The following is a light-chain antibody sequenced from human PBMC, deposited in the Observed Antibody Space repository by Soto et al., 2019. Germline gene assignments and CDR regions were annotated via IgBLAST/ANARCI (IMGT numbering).Light chain of an antibody. CDR3: QQLNSYPLT. Sequence: DIQLTQSPSFLSASVGDRVTITCRASQGISSYLAWYQQKPGKAPKLLISAAVILQSGVSSRFSGSESGTEFTLTISSLQPEDFATYFCQQLNSYPLTFGGGTKVDI. J-gene: IGKJ4*01. CDR1: QGISSY. V-gene: IGKV1-9*01. CDR2: AAV.